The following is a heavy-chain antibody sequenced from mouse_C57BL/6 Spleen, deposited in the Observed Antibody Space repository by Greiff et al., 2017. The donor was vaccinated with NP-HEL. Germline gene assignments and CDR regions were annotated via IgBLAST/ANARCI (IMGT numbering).Heavy chain of an antibody. Sequence: QVQLQQPGAELVKPGASVKVSCKASGYTFTSYWMHWVKQRPGLGLEWIGRIHPSDSDTNYNQKFKGKATLTVDKSSSTAYMQLSSLTSEDSAVYYCAIGAFITTVESLMDYWGQGTSVTVSS. V-gene: IGHV1-74*01. CDR3: AIGAFITTVESLMDY. D-gene: IGHD1-1*01. CDR2: IHPSDSDT. J-gene: IGHJ4*01. CDR1: GYTFTSYW.